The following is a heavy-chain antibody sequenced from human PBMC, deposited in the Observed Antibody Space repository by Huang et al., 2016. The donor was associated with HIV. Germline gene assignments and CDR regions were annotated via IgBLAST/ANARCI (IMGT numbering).Heavy chain of an antibody. CDR2: ISNCGKNK. CDR1: GATFTSAGFGLMFTNYA. CDR3: AKDPTLFERRGYYFDY. J-gene: IGHJ4*01. V-gene: IGHV3-30*04. Sequence: QLQLVESGGGEVQPGRSLRLSCVASGATFTSAGFGLMFTNYAMQWVRQSPGEGRGGVAFISNCGKNKYYADSVKGRFRSSRDNSRNTLYLEMKSLRGGETAVYYCAKDPTLFERRGYYFDYWGRGTLVTVSS. D-gene: IGHD2-15*01.